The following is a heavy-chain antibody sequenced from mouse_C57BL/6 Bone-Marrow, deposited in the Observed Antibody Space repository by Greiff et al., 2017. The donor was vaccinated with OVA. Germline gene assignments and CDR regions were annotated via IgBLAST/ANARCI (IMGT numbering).Heavy chain of an antibody. CDR1: GYTFTDYY. CDR2: IYPGSGNT. D-gene: IGHD4-1*01. Sequence: QVQLQQSGAELVRPGASVKLSCKASGYTFTDYYINWVKQRPGQGLEWIARIYPGSGNTYYNEKFKGKATLTAEKSSSTAYMQLSSLTSADSAVYFCARELGPFDYWGQGTTLTVSS. J-gene: IGHJ2*01. V-gene: IGHV1-76*01. CDR3: ARELGPFDY.